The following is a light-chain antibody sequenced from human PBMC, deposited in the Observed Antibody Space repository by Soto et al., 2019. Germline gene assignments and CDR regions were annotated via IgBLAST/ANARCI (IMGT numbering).Light chain of an antibody. J-gene: IGLJ2*01. CDR3: QSYDSSLSVV. CDR2: GNS. Sequence: QLVLTQPPSVSGAPGQRVTISCTGSSSNIGAGYDVHWYQQLPGTAPKLLIYGNSNRPSGVPDRFSGSKSGTSASLAITGRQAEDEAYYYCQSYDSSLSVVFGGGTQLTVL. V-gene: IGLV1-40*01. CDR1: SSNIGAGYD.